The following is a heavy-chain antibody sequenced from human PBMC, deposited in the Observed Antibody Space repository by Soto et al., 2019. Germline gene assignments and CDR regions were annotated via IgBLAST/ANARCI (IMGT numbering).Heavy chain of an antibody. J-gene: IGHJ4*02. CDR3: WRESTRRGWPPARAY. V-gene: IGHV4-34*01. CDR2: SNHSGSI. D-gene: IGHD6-19*01. CDR1: GGSFSGYY. Sequence: SETLSLTCTVYGGSFSGYYWSLLRQPPGKGLEWIGESNHSGSIKYSPSLESRITISVDTARSQLSLKLSSVTAAGTALYFCWRESTRRGWPPARAYWGQGTQVPVSS.